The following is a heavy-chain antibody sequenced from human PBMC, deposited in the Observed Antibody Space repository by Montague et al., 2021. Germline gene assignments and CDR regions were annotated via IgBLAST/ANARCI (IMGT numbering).Heavy chain of an antibody. D-gene: IGHD3-16*02. Sequence: SETLSLTCVVSGASINSYYWSWIRQPPGEGLECTGYIHYSGTTNYNPPLKSRVTLSVDTSKNQISLKLSHVTAADTAVYYCARHVIGNYGMDVWGQGTTVAVSS. J-gene: IGHJ6*02. CDR2: IHYSGTT. CDR1: GASINSYY. CDR3: ARHVIGNYGMDV. V-gene: IGHV4-59*01.